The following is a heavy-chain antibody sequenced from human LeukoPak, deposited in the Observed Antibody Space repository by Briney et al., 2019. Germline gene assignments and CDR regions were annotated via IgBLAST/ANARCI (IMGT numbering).Heavy chain of an antibody. Sequence: SETLSLTCTVSGGSISSSSYYWGWIRQPPGKGLEWIGSIYYSGSTYYNPSLKSRVTISVDTSKNQFSLKLSSVTAADTAVYYCARDLGGDYAYWGQGTLVTVSS. V-gene: IGHV4-39*07. CDR2: IYYSGST. D-gene: IGHD4-17*01. J-gene: IGHJ4*02. CDR1: GGSISSSSYY. CDR3: ARDLGGDYAY.